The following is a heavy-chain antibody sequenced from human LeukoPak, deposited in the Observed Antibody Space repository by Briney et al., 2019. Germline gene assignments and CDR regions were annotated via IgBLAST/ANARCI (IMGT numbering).Heavy chain of an antibody. D-gene: IGHD7-27*01. CDR2: IVVGSGDI. CDR3: ARGGELGMLDWFDP. V-gene: IGHV1-58*01. CDR1: GFTFTSSP. Sequence: GASVKVSCKASGFTFTSSPVQWVRQARGQRLEWIGWIVVGSGDINYAQKFQGRVTMTRDTSTSTVYMELSSLRSEDTAVYYCARGGELGMLDWFDPWGQGTLVTVSS. J-gene: IGHJ5*02.